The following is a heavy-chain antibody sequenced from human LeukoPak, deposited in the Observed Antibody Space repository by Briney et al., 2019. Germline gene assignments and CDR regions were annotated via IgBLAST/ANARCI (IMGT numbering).Heavy chain of an antibody. CDR1: GYTFTGYY. CDR2: INPNSGGT. J-gene: IGHJ4*02. D-gene: IGHD2-2*02. Sequence: AAVTVSCKASGYTFTGYYMHWVRQAPGQGLEWMGWINPNSGGTNYAQKFQGRVTMTRDTSISTAYMELSRLRSDDTAVYYCARVGRYCSSTSCYIAYWGQGTLVTVSS. V-gene: IGHV1-2*02. CDR3: ARVGRYCSSTSCYIAY.